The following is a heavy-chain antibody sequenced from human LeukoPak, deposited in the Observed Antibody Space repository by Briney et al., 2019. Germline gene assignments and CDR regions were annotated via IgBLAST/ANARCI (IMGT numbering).Heavy chain of an antibody. D-gene: IGHD1-26*01. CDR2: ITSCSSYI. J-gene: IGHJ6*03. CDR1: GFTFSSYN. Sequence: GALRLSCAASGFTFSSYNMNWVGQAPGNGLEGVSSITSCSSYIYYAASVKGRFTISRDNAKNSLYLQMNSLRAADTAVYYCARDPYSGSYGNYYYYFMDVWGKGTTVTMSS. V-gene: IGHV3-21*01. CDR3: ARDPYSGSYGNYYYYFMDV.